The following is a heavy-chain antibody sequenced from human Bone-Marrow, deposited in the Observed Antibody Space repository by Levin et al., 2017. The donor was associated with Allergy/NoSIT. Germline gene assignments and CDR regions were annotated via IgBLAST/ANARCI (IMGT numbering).Heavy chain of an antibody. Sequence: SGPTLVKPTQTLALTCTFSGFSLTTSGVGVGWILQPPGKALEWLALIYWDDDERHSPFVKSRLTITKDTSKNQVVLTMTNVDTVDTATYYCVRFWSGCFSLVHEAFDVWGQGTVVTVSS. CDR1: GFSLTTSGVG. V-gene: IGHV2-5*02. CDR2: IYWDDDE. J-gene: IGHJ3*01. D-gene: IGHD3-3*01. CDR3: VRFWSGCFSLVHEAFDV.